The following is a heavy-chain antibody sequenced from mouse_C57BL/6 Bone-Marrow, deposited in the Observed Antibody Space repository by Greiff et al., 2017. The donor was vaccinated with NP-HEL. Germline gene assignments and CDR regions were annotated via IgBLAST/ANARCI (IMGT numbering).Heavy chain of an antibody. D-gene: IGHD2-10*01. CDR2: IDPETGGT. J-gene: IGHJ4*01. V-gene: IGHV1-15*01. CDR3: TRGSTYYGNHYAMDY. CDR1: GYTFTDYE. Sequence: QVQLKQSGAELVRPGASVTLSCKASGYTFTDYEMHWVKQTPVHGLEWIGAIDPETGGTAYNQKFKGKAILTADKSSSTAYMELRRLTSEYSAVYYCTRGSTYYGNHYAMDYWGQGTSVTVSS.